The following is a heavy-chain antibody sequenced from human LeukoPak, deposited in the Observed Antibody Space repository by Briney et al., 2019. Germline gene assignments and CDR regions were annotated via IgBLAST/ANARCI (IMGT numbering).Heavy chain of an antibody. J-gene: IGHJ5*02. CDR2: IYYSGST. Sequence: SETLSLTCTVSGGSISSSSYYWGWIRQPPGKGLEWIGSIYYSGSTYYNPSLKSRVTMSVDTSKNQFSLKLTSVTAADTAVYYCASWGGFGELSGWFDPWGQGTLVTVSS. V-gene: IGHV4-39*07. CDR1: GGSISSSSYY. D-gene: IGHD3-10*01. CDR3: ASWGGFGELSGWFDP.